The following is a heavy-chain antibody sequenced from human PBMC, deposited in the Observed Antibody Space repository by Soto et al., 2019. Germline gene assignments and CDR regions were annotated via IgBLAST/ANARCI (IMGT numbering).Heavy chain of an antibody. CDR1: GYTFTSYY. V-gene: IGHV1-46*01. Sequence: ASVKVSCKASGYTFTSYYMHWVRQAPGQELERMGIINPSGGSTSYAQKFQGRVTMTRDTSTSTVYMELSSLRSEDTAVYYCARGLPLYSGYDPGVYYIDVWGTGTTVTVSS. CDR2: INPSGGST. CDR3: ARGLPLYSGYDPGVYYIDV. J-gene: IGHJ6*03. D-gene: IGHD5-12*01.